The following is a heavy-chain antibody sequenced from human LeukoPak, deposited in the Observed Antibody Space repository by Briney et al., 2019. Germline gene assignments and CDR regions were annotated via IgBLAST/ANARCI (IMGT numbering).Heavy chain of an antibody. D-gene: IGHD6-6*01. CDR3: AKATSPYSRSSIDY. V-gene: IGHV3-9*01. J-gene: IGHJ4*02. Sequence: PGRSLRLSCAASGFTFDEYAMHWVRQAPGKGLEWVSGISWNSGSIGYADSVKGRSTISRVNGKNSLELQMSSLRAEDTALYCWAKATSPYSRSSIDYWGQGTLVTVSS. CDR1: GFTFDEYA. CDR2: ISWNSGSI.